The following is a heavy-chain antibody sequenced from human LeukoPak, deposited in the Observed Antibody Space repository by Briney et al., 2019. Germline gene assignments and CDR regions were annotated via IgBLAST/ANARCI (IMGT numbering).Heavy chain of an antibody. Sequence: SETLSLTCTVSGGSISDHHWSWIRQPPGKGLEWIGYILYTGTTNYNPSLKSRVTISVDTSRNQFSLKLSSVTAADTAVYYCAMYTTGRGGHGYWGQGTLNTVSA. D-gene: IGHD2/OR15-2a*01. J-gene: IGHJ4*02. V-gene: IGHV4-59*11. CDR3: AMYTTGRGGHGY. CDR2: ILYTGTT. CDR1: GGSISDHH.